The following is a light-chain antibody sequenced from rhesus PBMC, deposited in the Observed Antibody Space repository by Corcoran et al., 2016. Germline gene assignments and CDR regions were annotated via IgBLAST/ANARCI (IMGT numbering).Light chain of an antibody. CDR3: QQHDSAPRT. J-gene: IGKJ1*01. CDR1: QAISIW. Sequence: DIQMTQSPSSLSASVGDRVTITCRASQAISIWLAWHQQKPGKAPKLLIYTASALESGVPSRFSGSGSGTEFTLTIGNLQPEDFATYYCQQHDSAPRTCGQGTKVEIK. CDR2: TAS. V-gene: IGKV1-21*01.